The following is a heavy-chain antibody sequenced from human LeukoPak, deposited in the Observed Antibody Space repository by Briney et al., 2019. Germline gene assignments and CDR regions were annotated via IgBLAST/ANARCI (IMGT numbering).Heavy chain of an antibody. Sequence: ASVKVSCKVSGYTLTELSMHWVRQAPGQGLEWMGWMDPNSGNTGYAQKFQGRVTITRNTSISTAYMELSSLRSEDTAVYYCARQRLGGYWYFDLWGRGTLVTVSS. V-gene: IGHV1-8*03. CDR2: MDPNSGNT. CDR3: ARQRLGGYWYFDL. D-gene: IGHD3-10*01. CDR1: GYTLTELS. J-gene: IGHJ2*01.